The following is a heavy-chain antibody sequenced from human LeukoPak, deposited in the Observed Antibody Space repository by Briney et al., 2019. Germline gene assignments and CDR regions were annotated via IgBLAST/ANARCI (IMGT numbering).Heavy chain of an antibody. Sequence: PGGSLTHSYAASGLHLKNYHMNCVRQAPGKGGEWVSSISTSGLYIYYKGAVRGRFTISRDDAKISLHLEMNSLRVEDTAVYYSARADCSSSTCYLRRSWFDPWGQGTLVTVSS. D-gene: IGHD2-2*01. CDR2: ISTSGLYI. CDR1: GLHLKNYH. CDR3: ARADCSSSTCYLRRSWFDP. V-gene: IGHV3-21*01. J-gene: IGHJ5*02.